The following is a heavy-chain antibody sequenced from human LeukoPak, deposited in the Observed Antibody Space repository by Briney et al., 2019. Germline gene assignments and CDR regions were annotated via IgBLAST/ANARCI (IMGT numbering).Heavy chain of an antibody. CDR3: ARSRGAGPGAYFDY. Sequence: GGSLRLSCAASGFTFSSYWMNWVRQAPGKGLEWVANIKQDGSEKYYVDSVRGRFTISRDNAKNSRYLQMNSLRAEDTAVYYCARSRGAGPGAYFDYWGQGTLITVSS. CDR2: IKQDGSEK. J-gene: IGHJ4*02. D-gene: IGHD6-19*01. V-gene: IGHV3-7*05. CDR1: GFTFSSYW.